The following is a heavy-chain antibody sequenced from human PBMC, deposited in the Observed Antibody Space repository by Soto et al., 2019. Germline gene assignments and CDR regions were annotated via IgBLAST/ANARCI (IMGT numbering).Heavy chain of an antibody. CDR3: AKDAPSIPPFDY. CDR2: IYYSGST. V-gene: IGHV4-59*01. Sequence: PSETLSLTCTVSGGSISSYYWSWIRQPPGKGLEWIGYIYYSGSTNYNPSLKSRVTISVDTSKNQFSLKLSSVTAADTAVYYCAKDAPSIPPFDYWGQGTLVTVSS. D-gene: IGHD6-6*01. CDR1: GGSISSYY. J-gene: IGHJ4*02.